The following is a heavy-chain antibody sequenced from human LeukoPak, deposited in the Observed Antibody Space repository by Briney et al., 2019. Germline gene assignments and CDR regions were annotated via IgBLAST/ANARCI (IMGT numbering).Heavy chain of an antibody. V-gene: IGHV2-70*11. D-gene: IGHD6-19*01. J-gene: IGHJ4*02. Sequence: SGPTLVNPTQTLTLTCTFSGFSLSSSGMCVSWIRQPPGKALEWLARIDWEDDKYYSTSLKTRPTISKDTSKNQVVLTMTNMDPVDTATYYCARVHNSGWPYYFDYWGQGTLVTVSS. CDR2: IDWEDDK. CDR3: ARVHNSGWPYYFDY. CDR1: GFSLSSSGMC.